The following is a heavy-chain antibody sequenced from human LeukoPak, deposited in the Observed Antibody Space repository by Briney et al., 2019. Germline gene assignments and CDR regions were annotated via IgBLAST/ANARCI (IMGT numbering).Heavy chain of an antibody. J-gene: IGHJ4*02. CDR3: AKCRDGYNHATQVDFDY. CDR1: GGSISSSSYY. CDR2: IYYSGST. Sequence: SETLSLTCTVSGGSISSSSYYWGWIRQPPGKGLEWIGSIYYSGSTYYNPSLKSRVTISVDTSKNQFSLKLSSVTAADTAVYYCAKCRDGYNHATQVDFDYWGQGTLVTVSS. V-gene: IGHV4-39*07. D-gene: IGHD5-24*01.